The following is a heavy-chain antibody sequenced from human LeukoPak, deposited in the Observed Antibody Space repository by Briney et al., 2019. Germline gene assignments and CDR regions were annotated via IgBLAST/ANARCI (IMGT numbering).Heavy chain of an antibody. V-gene: IGHV4-59*08. Sequence: SETLSLXCTVSGGSTSSYYWSWIRQPPGKGLEWIGYIYYSGSTNYNPSLKSRVTISVDTSKNQFSLKLSSVTAADTAVYYCASWYSSAGIDYWGQGTLVTVSS. D-gene: IGHD6-25*01. J-gene: IGHJ4*02. CDR1: GGSTSSYY. CDR3: ASWYSSAGIDY. CDR2: IYYSGST.